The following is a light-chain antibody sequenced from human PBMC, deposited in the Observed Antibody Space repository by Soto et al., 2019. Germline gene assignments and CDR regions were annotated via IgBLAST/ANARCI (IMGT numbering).Light chain of an antibody. CDR2: DIS. Sequence: ELVMKQSPAPLCVSPGEGATLSWRASQGIGDTLAWYQHKPGQTPRLLIYDISTRATGIPARFSGSGSGTEFTLTINSLQSEDFAVYYCQQYNNWLMWRSGQGTKVDIK. CDR3: QQYNNWLMWR. CDR1: QGIGDT. V-gene: IGKV3-15*01. J-gene: IGKJ1*01.